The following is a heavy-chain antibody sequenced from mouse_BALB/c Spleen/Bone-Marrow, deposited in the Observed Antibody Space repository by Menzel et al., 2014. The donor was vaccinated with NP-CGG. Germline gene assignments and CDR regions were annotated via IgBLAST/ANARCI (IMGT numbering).Heavy chain of an antibody. D-gene: IGHD1-1*01. CDR1: GFAFSSYD. CDR2: ISSGGGST. CDR3: ARPLYYYGSSPFYAMDY. Sequence: EVKLVESGGGLVKPGGSLKLSCAASGFAFSSYDMSWVRQTPEKRLEWVAHISSGGGSTYYPDTVKGRFTISRDNAKNTLYLQMSSLKSEDTAMYYCARPLYYYGSSPFYAMDYWGQGTSVTVSS. J-gene: IGHJ4*01. V-gene: IGHV5-12-1*01.